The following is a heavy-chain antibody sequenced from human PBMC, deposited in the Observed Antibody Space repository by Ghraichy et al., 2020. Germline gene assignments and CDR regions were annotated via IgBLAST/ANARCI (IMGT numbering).Heavy chain of an antibody. J-gene: IGHJ6*02. CDR3: AKEPVRGPYFEWYNSHVMEV. CDR1: GFTFSSFA. D-gene: IGHD3-9*01. V-gene: IGHV3-23*01. Sequence: LSLTCAASGFTFSSFAMSCVRQAPGKGLEWVSVISDSGSNTYYTDSVKGRFTLSRDNSKNTLSLKMNNLRAEDTAVYYCAKEPVRGPYFEWYNSHVMEVWGQGTTVTVSS. CDR2: ISDSGSNT.